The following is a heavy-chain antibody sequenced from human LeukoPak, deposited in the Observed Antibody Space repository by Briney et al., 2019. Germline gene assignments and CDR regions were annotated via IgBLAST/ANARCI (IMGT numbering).Heavy chain of an antibody. CDR2: INHSGST. V-gene: IGHV4-34*01. CDR3: AAPRRAYGSGSYA. J-gene: IGHJ5*02. Sequence: PSETLSLTCAVYGGSFSGYYWSWIRQPPGNGLEWIGEINHSGSTNYNPSLKSRVTISVDTSKNQFSLKLSSVTAADTAVYYCAAPRRAYGSGSYAWGQGTLVTVSS. CDR1: GGSFSGYY. D-gene: IGHD3-10*01.